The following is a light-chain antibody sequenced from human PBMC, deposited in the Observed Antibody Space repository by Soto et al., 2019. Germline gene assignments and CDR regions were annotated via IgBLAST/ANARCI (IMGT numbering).Light chain of an antibody. CDR3: QQNYSNPRT. Sequence: DIQVTQYTSPLSGSVGDRVTITCRASQTIRSWLDWYQQKPGKAPKLLIYDASTLQSGVPSRFSGSGSGTEFTLTISSLQPDDFATYYCQQNYSNPRTFGQGTKVDIK. V-gene: IGKV1-5*01. J-gene: IGKJ1*01. CDR1: QTIRSW. CDR2: DAS.